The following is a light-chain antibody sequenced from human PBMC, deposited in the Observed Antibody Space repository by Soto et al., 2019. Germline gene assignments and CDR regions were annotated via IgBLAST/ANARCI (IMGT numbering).Light chain of an antibody. J-gene: IGKJ1*01. CDR2: STS. Sequence: RMTQSPSSLSASVGDRVTITCRASQGIRSFLNWYQQKLGKAPKLLIYSTSHLQSGVPSRFSGSGSGTDFTLTISSLQPEDFATYYCQQSYNSPQTFGQGTKVEI. CDR1: QGIRSF. CDR3: QQSYNSPQT. V-gene: IGKV1-39*01.